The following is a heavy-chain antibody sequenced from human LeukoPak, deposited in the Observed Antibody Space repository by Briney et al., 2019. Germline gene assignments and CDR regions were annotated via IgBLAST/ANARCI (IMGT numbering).Heavy chain of an antibody. CDR2: IHYGGST. CDR1: GGSITRHY. CDR3: ARDSVDESSGYYPSGAFDL. D-gene: IGHD3-22*01. Sequence: SETLSLTCTVSGGSITRHYWTWIRQPPGKGLEWIGYIHYGGSTNYNPSLKSRVTISVDTSKKQFSLNMSSVTPADTALYYCARDSVDESSGYYPSGAFDLWGQGTLVTVSS. V-gene: IGHV4-59*11. J-gene: IGHJ3*01.